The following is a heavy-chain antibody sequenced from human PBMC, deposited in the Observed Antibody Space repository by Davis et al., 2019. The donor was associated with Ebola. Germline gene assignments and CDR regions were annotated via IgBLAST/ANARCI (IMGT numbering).Heavy chain of an antibody. J-gene: IGHJ4*02. CDR3: ARDITVGAFSLDH. V-gene: IGHV3-48*02. CDR1: GFTFSDYN. CDR2: ISCCTGAK. D-gene: IGHD1-26*01. Sequence: GGSLRLSCAASGFTFSDYNMNWVRQAPGKGLEWVSFISCCTGAKYYADSVKGRFTISRDNARNSLFLQMNSLRDEDTAIYYCARDITVGAFSLDHWGQGTLVTVSS.